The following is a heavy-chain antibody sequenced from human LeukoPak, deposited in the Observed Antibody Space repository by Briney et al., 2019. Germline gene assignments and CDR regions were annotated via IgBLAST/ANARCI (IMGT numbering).Heavy chain of an antibody. Sequence: GGSLRLSCAASGFTFSSYAMHWVRQAPGKGLEWVAVISYDGSNKYYADSVKGRFTISRDNSKNTLYLQMNSLRAEDTAVYYCASLETATVTTFLTFDYWGQGTLVTVSS. D-gene: IGHD4-17*01. CDR3: ASLETATVTTFLTFDY. V-gene: IGHV3-30-3*01. CDR1: GFTFSSYA. CDR2: ISYDGSNK. J-gene: IGHJ4*02.